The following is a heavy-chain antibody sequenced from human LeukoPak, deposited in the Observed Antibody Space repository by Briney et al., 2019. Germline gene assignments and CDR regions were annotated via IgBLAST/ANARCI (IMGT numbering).Heavy chain of an antibody. Sequence: ASVKVSCKVSGYTLTELSMHWVRQAPGKGLEWMGGFDPEDGETIYAQKFQGRVTMTEDTSTDTAYMELSSLRSEDTAVYYCAKDVSAVATNWFDPWGQGTLVTVSS. CDR3: AKDVSAVATNWFDP. D-gene: IGHD6-19*01. J-gene: IGHJ5*02. V-gene: IGHV1-24*01. CDR1: GYTLTELS. CDR2: FDPEDGET.